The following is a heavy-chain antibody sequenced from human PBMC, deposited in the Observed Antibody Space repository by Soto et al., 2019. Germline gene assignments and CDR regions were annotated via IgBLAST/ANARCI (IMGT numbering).Heavy chain of an antibody. Sequence: QVQLVQSGAEVRKPGSSVKVSCEASGGTFSSYSINWVRQAPGQGLEWMGGIIPIFGSTNYAQKFQGRVTITADKAKNTVSMALTSMRPDDTALYFCATKPLRGRDYFDCYHWGQGTLLNVSS. CDR2: IIPIFGST. CDR3: ATKPLRGRDYFDCYH. D-gene: IGHD3-9*01. J-gene: IGHJ5*02. V-gene: IGHV1-69*06. CDR1: GGTFSSYS.